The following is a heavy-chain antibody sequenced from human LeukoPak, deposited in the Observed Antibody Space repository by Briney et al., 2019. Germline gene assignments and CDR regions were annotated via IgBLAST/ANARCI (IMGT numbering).Heavy chain of an antibody. CDR3: AKVRDIVVVLAGHDAFDI. V-gene: IGHV3-30*02. J-gene: IGHJ3*02. CDR1: GFTFSSYG. CDR2: IRYDGSDK. Sequence: PGGSLRLSCAASGFTFSSYGMHWVRQAPGKGLEWVAFIRYDGSDKYYADSVKGRFTISRDNSKNTVYLQMNSLRAEDTAVYYCAKVRDIVVVLAGHDAFDIWGQGTMVTVSS. D-gene: IGHD2-2*01.